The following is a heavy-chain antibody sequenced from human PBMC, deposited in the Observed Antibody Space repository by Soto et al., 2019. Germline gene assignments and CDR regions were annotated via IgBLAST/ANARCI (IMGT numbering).Heavy chain of an antibody. J-gene: IGHJ4*02. CDR2: ISGSGGST. D-gene: IGHD6-19*01. V-gene: IGHV3-23*01. Sequence: GGSLRLSCAASGFTFSSYAMSWVRQAPGKGLEWVSAISGSGGSTYYADSVKGRFTISRDNSKNTLYLQMNSLRAEDTAVYYCAKKRDYSSGWYYYFDYWGQGTLVTVSS. CDR1: GFTFSSYA. CDR3: AKKRDYSSGWYYYFDY.